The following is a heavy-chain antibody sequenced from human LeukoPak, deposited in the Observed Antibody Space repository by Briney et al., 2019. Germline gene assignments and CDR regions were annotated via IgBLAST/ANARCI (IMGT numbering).Heavy chain of an antibody. CDR1: GGSISSYY. V-gene: IGHV4-59*05. Sequence: SETLSLTCTVSGGSISSYYWSWIRQPPGKGLEWIGSIYYSGSTYYNPSLKSRVTISVDTSKNQFSLKLSSVTAADTAVYYCARDPGIAVAGGDYWGQGTLVTVSS. CDR3: ARDPGIAVAGGDY. J-gene: IGHJ4*02. D-gene: IGHD6-19*01. CDR2: IYYSGST.